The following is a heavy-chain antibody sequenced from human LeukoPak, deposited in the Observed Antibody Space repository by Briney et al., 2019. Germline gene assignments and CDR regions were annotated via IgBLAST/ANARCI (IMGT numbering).Heavy chain of an antibody. CDR1: GYTFTGNN. CDR2: INPNSGGT. D-gene: IGHD6-19*01. V-gene: IGHV1-2*02. J-gene: IGHJ4*02. CDR3: ARAREKSSGLSYFDY. Sequence: ASGKVSCKAPGYTFTGNNIHCVRQAPGQGLECMGWINPNSGGTNYAQKFQGMVTMTRDTSISTAYMELSRLRSDDTAVYYCARAREKSSGLSYFDYWGQGTLVTVSS.